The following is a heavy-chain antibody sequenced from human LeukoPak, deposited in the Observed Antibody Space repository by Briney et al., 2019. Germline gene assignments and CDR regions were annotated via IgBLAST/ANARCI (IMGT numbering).Heavy chain of an antibody. Sequence: GGSLRLSCAASGFTFSSYEMNWVRQAPGKGLEWVSYISSSGSTIYYADSVKGRFTISRDNAKNSLYLQMNSLRAEDTAVYYCARYGSGSYYPPPLDYWGQGTLVTVSS. CDR3: ARYGSGSYYPPPLDY. CDR2: ISSSGSTI. J-gene: IGHJ4*02. CDR1: GFTFSSYE. V-gene: IGHV3-48*03. D-gene: IGHD3-10*01.